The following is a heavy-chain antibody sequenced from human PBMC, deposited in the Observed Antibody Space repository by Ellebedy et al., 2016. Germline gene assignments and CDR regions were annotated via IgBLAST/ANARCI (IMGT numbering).Heavy chain of an antibody. J-gene: IGHJ6*02. V-gene: IGHV3-23*01. CDR1: GFTFSSYA. Sequence: GGSLRLSCAASGFTFSSYAMSWVRQAPGKGLEWVSAISGSGGSTYYADSVKGRFTISRDNSKNTVDLQMNSLRVEDTAVYYCARDPPSSGFSMDVWGLGTTVTVSS. CDR2: ISGSGGST. CDR3: ARDPPSSGFSMDV. D-gene: IGHD3-22*01.